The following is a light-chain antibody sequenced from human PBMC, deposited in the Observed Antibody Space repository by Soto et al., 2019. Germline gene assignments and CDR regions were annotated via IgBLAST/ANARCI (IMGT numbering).Light chain of an antibody. J-gene: IGLJ2*01. CDR2: VGTGGIVG. V-gene: IGLV9-49*01. CDR3: GADHGSGSNFVLV. CDR1: SGYSNYK. Sequence: QPALTQPPSASASLGASVTLTCTLSSGYSNYKVDWYQQRPGKGPRFVMRVGTGGIVGSKGDGIPDRFSVLGSGLNRYLTIKNIQEEDESDYHCGADHGSGSNFVLVFGGGTQLTVL.